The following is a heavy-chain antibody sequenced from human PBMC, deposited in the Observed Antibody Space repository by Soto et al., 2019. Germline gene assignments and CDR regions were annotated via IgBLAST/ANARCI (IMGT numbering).Heavy chain of an antibody. V-gene: IGHV3-53*01. Sequence: EVQLVESGGGLIQPGGSLRLSCAASGFAVSSKYMTWVRQAPGKGLEWVSVIYGGGTNYYADAVKARFTITRDTSKNTLYLQMNILRAEDTAVYYCVQTTGWPGFDFWGQGTLVTVSS. D-gene: IGHD6-19*01. CDR1: GFAVSSKY. CDR2: IYGGGTN. J-gene: IGHJ4*02. CDR3: VQTTGWPGFDF.